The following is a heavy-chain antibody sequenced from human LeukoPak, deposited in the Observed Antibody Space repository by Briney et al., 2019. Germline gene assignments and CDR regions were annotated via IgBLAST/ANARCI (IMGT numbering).Heavy chain of an antibody. J-gene: IGHJ4*02. CDR1: GFIVSTNY. V-gene: IGHV3-53*01. D-gene: IGHD3-3*02. Sequence: GGSLRLSCAASGFIVSTNYMTWVRQAPGKGLEWVSVIHNGGSTYYADSVKGRFTLSIDNSKNMLYLQMDSLRVEDTAVYYCASLARDYWGPGTLVTVSS. CDR2: IHNGGST. CDR3: ASLARDY.